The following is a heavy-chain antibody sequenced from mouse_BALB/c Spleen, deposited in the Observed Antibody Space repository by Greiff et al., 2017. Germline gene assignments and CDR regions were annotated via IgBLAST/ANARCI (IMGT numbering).Heavy chain of an antibody. CDR1: GFTFSSYT. CDR2: ISNGGGST. CDR3: ARWGGIYAMDY. Sequence: EVQVVESGGGLVQPGGSLKLSCAASGFTFSSYTMSWVRQTPEKRLEWVAYISNGGGSTYYPDTVKGRFTISRDNAKNTLYLQMSSLKSEDTAMYYCARWGGIYAMDYWGQGTSVTVSS. V-gene: IGHV5-12-2*01. J-gene: IGHJ4*01.